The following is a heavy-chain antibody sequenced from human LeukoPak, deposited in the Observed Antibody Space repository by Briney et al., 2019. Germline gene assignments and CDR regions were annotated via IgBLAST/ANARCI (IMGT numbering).Heavy chain of an antibody. D-gene: IGHD1-1*01. V-gene: IGHV4-59*08. J-gene: IGHJ3*02. CDR1: GGSISSYY. Sequence: PSETLSLTCSVSGGSISSYYWSWIRQPPGKGLEWIGYIYYSGSTDYNPSLKSRVTISVDTSKNQFSLNLSSVTAADTAVYYCARGGTPDPVFDIWGQGTMVTVFS. CDR2: IYYSGST. CDR3: ARGGTPDPVFDI.